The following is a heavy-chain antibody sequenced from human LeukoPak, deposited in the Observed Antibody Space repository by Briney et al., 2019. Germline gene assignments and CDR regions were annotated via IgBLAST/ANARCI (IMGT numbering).Heavy chain of an antibody. CDR2: IYPGDSDT. CDR1: GYSFTSYW. D-gene: IGHD3-22*01. J-gene: IGHJ4*02. CDR3: ARLDDSSGYYPINFDY. Sequence: GESLKISCKGSGYSFTSYWIGWVRQMPGKGLGWMGIIYPGDSDTRYSPSFQGQVTISADKSISTAYLQWSSLKASDTAMYYCARLDDSSGYYPINFDYWGQGTLVTVSS. V-gene: IGHV5-51*01.